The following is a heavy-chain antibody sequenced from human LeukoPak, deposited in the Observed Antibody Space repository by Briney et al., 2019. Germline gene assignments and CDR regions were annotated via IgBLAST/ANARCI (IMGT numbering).Heavy chain of an antibody. D-gene: IGHD2/OR15-2a*01. CDR2: IRGSGGST. CDR3: AKDIGNMNADAFDI. Sequence: GGSLRLSCAASGFTFSSYAMTWVRQAPGKGLEWVSSIRGSGGSTYYADSVKGRFTISRDNSKNTLYLQMNSLRAEDTAVYYCAKDIGNMNADAFDIWGQGTMVTVSS. CDR1: GFTFSSYA. J-gene: IGHJ3*02. V-gene: IGHV3-23*01.